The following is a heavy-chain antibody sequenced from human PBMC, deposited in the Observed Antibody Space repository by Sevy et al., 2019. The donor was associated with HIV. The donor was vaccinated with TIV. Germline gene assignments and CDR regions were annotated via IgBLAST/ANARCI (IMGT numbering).Heavy chain of an antibody. V-gene: IGHV4-59*01. J-gene: IGHJ6*02. Sequence: SETLSLTCTVSGGSISSYYWSWIRQPPGKGLEWIGYIYYSGSTNYNPSLKSRVTISLDTSKNQFSLKLSSVTAADTAVYYCARDGIAARDYYYYGMDVWGQGTTVTVSS. CDR1: GGSISSYY. CDR2: IYYSGST. D-gene: IGHD6-6*01. CDR3: ARDGIAARDYYYYGMDV.